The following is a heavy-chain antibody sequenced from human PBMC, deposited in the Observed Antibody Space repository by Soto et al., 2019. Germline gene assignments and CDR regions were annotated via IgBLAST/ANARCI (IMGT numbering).Heavy chain of an antibody. CDR3: ARLQYTVVTPIDM. D-gene: IGHD2-21*02. CDR1: SGSIRTSY. Sequence: QVQLQGSGPGMVKPSETLSLPCPVPSGSIRTSYWTWIRQFPGKRLEWIAHIHNSGNTNSNPSLKSRVTISMDTSKNQISLRLTSVTAADTAMYYCARLQYTVVTPIDMWGQGTMVTVSS. J-gene: IGHJ3*02. CDR2: IHNSGNT. V-gene: IGHV4-59*01.